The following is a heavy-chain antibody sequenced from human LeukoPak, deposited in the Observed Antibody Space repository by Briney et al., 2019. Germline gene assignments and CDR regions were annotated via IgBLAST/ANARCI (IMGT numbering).Heavy chain of an antibody. CDR3: ARGGYYGSGTYYSPTSPH. CDR1: GLTFSSYG. J-gene: IGHJ4*02. Sequence: GGSLRLSCAPSGLTFSSYGMTCVRQAPGKGLDSASSLSGGGDNTYDAGSVKGRFTFSRDNSKDTLYLQMNSLRAEDTAVYYCARGGYYGSGTYYSPTSPHWGQGTLVTVSS. D-gene: IGHD3-10*01. CDR2: LSGGGDNT. V-gene: IGHV3-23*01.